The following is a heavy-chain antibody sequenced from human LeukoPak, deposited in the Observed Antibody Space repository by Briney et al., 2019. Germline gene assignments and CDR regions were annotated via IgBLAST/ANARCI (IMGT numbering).Heavy chain of an antibody. Sequence: GGSLRLSCAASGFTFSSYAMSWVRQAPGKGLEWVSGISGSGENTYYVDSVKGRFTISRDNSKNTLYLQMTNLRVEDTAVYFCAQDRFVSSGRDDYWGQGTLVTVSS. V-gene: IGHV3-23*01. CDR1: GFTFSSYA. CDR3: AQDRFVSSGRDDY. CDR2: ISGSGENT. J-gene: IGHJ4*02. D-gene: IGHD6-19*01.